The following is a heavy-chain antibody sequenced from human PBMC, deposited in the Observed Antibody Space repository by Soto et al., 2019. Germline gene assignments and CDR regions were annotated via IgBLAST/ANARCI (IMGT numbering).Heavy chain of an antibody. J-gene: IGHJ4*02. Sequence: ASVKVSCKASGYTFTSYDINWVRQATGQGLEWMGWMNPYSGNADYAQKFQGRVTMTTDTSTSTAYMELSSLRSDDTAVYYCARDNVGAADYWGQGTLVTVSS. CDR3: ARDNVGAADY. CDR1: GYTFTSYD. CDR2: MNPYSGNA. D-gene: IGHD1-26*01. V-gene: IGHV1-8*01.